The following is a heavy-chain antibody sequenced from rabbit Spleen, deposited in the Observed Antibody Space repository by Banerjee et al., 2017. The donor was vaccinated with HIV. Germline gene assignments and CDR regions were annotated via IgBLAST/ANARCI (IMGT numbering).Heavy chain of an antibody. J-gene: IGHJ6*01. CDR3: ARDAGSSFSTYGMDL. V-gene: IGHV1S45*01. Sequence: QEQLVETGGGLVQPGGSLTLSCKASGFDFSRYGMSWVRQAPGKGLEWIACIYAGSSGSTYSASWAKGRFTISKTSSTTVTLQMTSLTAADTATYFCARDAGSSFSTYGMDLWGPGTLVTVS. D-gene: IGHD8-1*01. CDR1: GFDFSRYG. CDR2: IYAGSSGST.